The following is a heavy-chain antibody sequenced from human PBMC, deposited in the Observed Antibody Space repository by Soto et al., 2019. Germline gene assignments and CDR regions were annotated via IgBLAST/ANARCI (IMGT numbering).Heavy chain of an antibody. CDR1: GFTFSSYS. V-gene: IGHV3-21*01. CDR3: ARTRIAARPGKVDY. CDR2: ISSSSSYI. J-gene: IGHJ4*02. Sequence: EVQLVESGGGLVKPGGSLRLSCAASGFTFSSYSMNWVRQAPGKGLEWVSSISSSSSYIYYADSVKGRFTISRDNAKNSLYLQMNSLRAEDTAVYYCARTRIAARPGKVDYWGQGTLVTVSS. D-gene: IGHD6-6*01.